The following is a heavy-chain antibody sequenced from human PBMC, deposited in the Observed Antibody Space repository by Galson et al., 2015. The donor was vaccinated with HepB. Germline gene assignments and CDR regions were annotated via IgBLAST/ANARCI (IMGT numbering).Heavy chain of an antibody. V-gene: IGHV3-11*03. CDR3: ARACGGDCSHGCDI. Sequence: LRLSCAASGFTFSDYYMSWIRQAPGKGLEWVSYISSSSSYTNYADSVKGRFTISRDNAKNSLYLQMNSLRAEDTATYYCARACGGDCSHGCDIWGQGTLITVSS. D-gene: IGHD2-21*02. CDR1: GFTFSDYY. CDR2: ISSSSSYT. J-gene: IGHJ3*02.